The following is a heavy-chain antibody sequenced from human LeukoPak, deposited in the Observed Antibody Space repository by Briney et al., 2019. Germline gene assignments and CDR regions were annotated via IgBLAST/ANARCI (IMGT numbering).Heavy chain of an antibody. Sequence: ASVKVSCKASGYTFTSYYMHWVRQAPGQGLEWMGIINPSGGSTSYAQKFQGRVTMTRDTSTSTVYMELSSLRSEDTAVYYCARDGLELHPYNWFDPWGQGTLVTVSS. D-gene: IGHD1-7*01. J-gene: IGHJ5*02. CDR2: INPSGGST. CDR1: GYTFTSYY. CDR3: ARDGLELHPYNWFDP. V-gene: IGHV1-46*01.